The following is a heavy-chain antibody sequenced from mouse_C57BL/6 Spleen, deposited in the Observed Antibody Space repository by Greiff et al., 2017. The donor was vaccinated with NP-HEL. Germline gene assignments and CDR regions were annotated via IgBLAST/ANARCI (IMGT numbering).Heavy chain of an antibody. D-gene: IGHD2-4*01. CDR3: ARYDYDDLYYFDY. V-gene: IGHV14-2*01. CDR1: GFNIKDYY. CDR2: IDPEDGET. J-gene: IGHJ2*01. Sequence: VQLQQSGAELVKPGASVKLSCTASGFNIKDYYMHWVKQRTEQGLEWIGRIDPEDGETKYAPTFQGKATITADTSSNTAYLQLSSLTSEDTAVYYCARYDYDDLYYFDYWGQGTTLTVSS.